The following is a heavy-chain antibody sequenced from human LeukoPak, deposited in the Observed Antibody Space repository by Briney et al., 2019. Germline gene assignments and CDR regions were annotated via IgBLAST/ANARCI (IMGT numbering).Heavy chain of an antibody. CDR3: ARGSTGYCSGGSCQTDY. V-gene: IGHV4-34*01. Sequence: SETLSLTCAVYGGSFSGYYWSWIRQPPGKGLEWIGEINHSGSTNYNPSLKSRVTISVDTSKNQFSLKLSSVTAADTAVYYCARGSTGYCSGGSCQTDYWGQGTLVTVSS. CDR2: INHSGST. J-gene: IGHJ4*02. CDR1: GGSFSGYY. D-gene: IGHD2-15*01.